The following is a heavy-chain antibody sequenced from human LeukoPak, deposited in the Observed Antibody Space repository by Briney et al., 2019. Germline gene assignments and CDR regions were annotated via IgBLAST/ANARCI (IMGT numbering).Heavy chain of an antibody. CDR1: GGSITNYY. CDR2: IYYSGST. J-gene: IGHJ3*02. V-gene: IGHV4-59*01. Sequence: SETLSLTCTVSGGSITNYYWNWIRQPPGKGLEWIGYIYYSGSTDHNPSLKSRVTISVDTSKNQFSLTLSSVTAADTAVYYCARESHNLDDAFDIWGEGTMVTVSS. D-gene: IGHD5-24*01. CDR3: ARESHNLDDAFDI.